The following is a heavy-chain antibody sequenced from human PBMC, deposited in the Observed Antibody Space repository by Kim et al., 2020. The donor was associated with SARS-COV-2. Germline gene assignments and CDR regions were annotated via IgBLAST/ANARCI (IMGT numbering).Heavy chain of an antibody. CDR2: ISWNSGSI. D-gene: IGHD1-26*01. J-gene: IGHJ6*02. V-gene: IGHV3-9*01. Sequence: GGSLRLSCAASGFTFDDYAMHWVRQAPGKGLEWVSGISWNSGSIGYADSVKGRFTISRDNAKNSLYLQMNSLRAEDTALYYCAKETGGSGSYGGMDVWGQGTTVTVSS. CDR1: GFTFDDYA. CDR3: AKETGGSGSYGGMDV.